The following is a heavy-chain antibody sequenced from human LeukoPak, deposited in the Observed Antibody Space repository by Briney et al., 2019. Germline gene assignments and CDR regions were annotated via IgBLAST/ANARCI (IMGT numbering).Heavy chain of an antibody. J-gene: IGHJ4*02. CDR3: AKQSGADRGHLDF. D-gene: IGHD4/OR15-4a*01. V-gene: IGHV3-30*18. CDR1: GFTFSSYG. CDR2: ISYDGSNK. Sequence: PGGSLRLSCAASGFTFSSYGMHWVRQAPGKGLEWVAVISYDGSNKYCADSVKGRFTIPRDNSKNTLYLQMNSLRAEDTAVYYCAKQSGADRGHLDFWGQGTLVTVSS.